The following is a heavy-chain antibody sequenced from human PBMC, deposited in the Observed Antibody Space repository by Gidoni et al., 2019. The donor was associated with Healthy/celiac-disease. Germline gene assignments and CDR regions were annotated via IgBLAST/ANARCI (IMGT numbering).Heavy chain of an antibody. J-gene: IGHJ5*02. CDR1: VFTFDDYA. V-gene: IGHV3-9*01. D-gene: IGHD3-10*01. Sequence: EVQLVESGGGLVQPGRPLRLSFSASVFTFDDYAMHWARQAPGKGLEWVSGISWNSGSIGYADSVKGRFTISRDNAKNSLYLQMNSLRAEDTALYYCAKMLFGSGSYYIVRWGQGTLVTVSS. CDR3: AKMLFGSGSYYIVR. CDR2: ISWNSGSI.